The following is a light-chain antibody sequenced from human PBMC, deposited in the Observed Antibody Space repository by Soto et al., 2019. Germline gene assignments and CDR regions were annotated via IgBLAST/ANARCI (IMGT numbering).Light chain of an antibody. CDR3: QSYDSSLSGYV. CDR1: SSNIGAGYD. CDR2: GNS. Sequence: QSVLTQPPSVSGAPGQRVTISCTGSSSNIGAGYDVHWYQQLPGTAPKLLIYGNSNRPSGVPDRFSGSKSGTSASLAITGLQADDEAEYYCQSYDSSLSGYVFGTGTKVTVL. V-gene: IGLV1-40*01. J-gene: IGLJ1*01.